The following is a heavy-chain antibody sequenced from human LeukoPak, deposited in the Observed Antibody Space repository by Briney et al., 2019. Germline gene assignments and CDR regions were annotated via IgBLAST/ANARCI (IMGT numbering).Heavy chain of an antibody. CDR3: ARLYDSSGYYPDY. V-gene: IGHV5-51*01. J-gene: IGHJ4*02. CDR2: IYPGVSDT. CDR1: GYIFTSYW. D-gene: IGHD3-22*01. Sequence: GESLEISCQGSGYIFTSYWIGWARKLPGKGLEWMGIIYPGVSDTRYSPSFQGQVPLSADKSIRTAYLQWSSLEASDSAMYYCARLYDSSGYYPDYWGQGTLVTVSS.